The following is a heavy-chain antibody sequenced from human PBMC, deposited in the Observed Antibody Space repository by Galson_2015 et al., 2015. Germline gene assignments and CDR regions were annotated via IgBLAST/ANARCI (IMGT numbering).Heavy chain of an antibody. J-gene: IGHJ3*02. Sequence: SLRLSCAASGFTFSGYTMNWVRRAPGKGLEWLSAISGDSTYIHYADSLKGRFTISRDNAKNSLFLQMNNLRAEDTAVYYCARELDYIPEIWGQGTMVTVSS. CDR3: ARELDYIPEI. CDR1: GFTFSGYT. D-gene: IGHD3-10*01. CDR2: ISGDSTYI. V-gene: IGHV3-21*01.